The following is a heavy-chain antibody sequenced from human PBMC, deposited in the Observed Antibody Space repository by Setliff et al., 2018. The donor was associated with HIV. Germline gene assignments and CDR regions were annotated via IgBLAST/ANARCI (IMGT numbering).Heavy chain of an antibody. CDR2: VYPGDSDT. Sequence: GESLKISCQGSGYRFASYWIGWVRQMPGKGLGWMGIVYPGDSDTRYSPSFQGQVTISADKSISTAYLQWNSLKASDTAIYYCARASDPSHRMPPTNYYYYMDVWGKGTTVTVSS. D-gene: IGHD2-2*01. V-gene: IGHV5-51*01. J-gene: IGHJ6*03. CDR3: ARASDPSHRMPPTNYYYYMDV. CDR1: GYRFASYW.